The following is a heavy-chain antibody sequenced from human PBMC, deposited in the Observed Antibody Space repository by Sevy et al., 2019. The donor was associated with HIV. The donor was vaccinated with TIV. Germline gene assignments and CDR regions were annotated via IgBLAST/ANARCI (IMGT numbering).Heavy chain of an antibody. V-gene: IGHV3-30-3*01. D-gene: IGHD3-10*01. Sequence: GGCLRLSCAASGFTFSSYAMHCVRQAPGKGLEWVAVISYDGSNKYYADSVKGRFTISRDNSKNTLYLQMNSLRAEDSAVYYCARGLSWFRELEPCDYWGQGTPVTVSS. CDR3: ARGLSWFRELEPCDY. CDR2: ISYDGSNK. J-gene: IGHJ4*02. CDR1: GFTFSSYA.